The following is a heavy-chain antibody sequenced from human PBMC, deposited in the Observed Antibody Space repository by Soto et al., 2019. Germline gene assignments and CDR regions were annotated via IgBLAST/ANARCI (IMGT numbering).Heavy chain of an antibody. Sequence: EVQLVESGGGLVQPGGSLRLSCAASGFTFSSYEMNWVRQAPGKGLEWVSYISSSGSTIYYADSVKGRFTISRDNAKNSLYLQMNSLRAEDTSVYYCARNYGDYGAGDYWGQGTLVTVSS. D-gene: IGHD4-17*01. J-gene: IGHJ4*02. V-gene: IGHV3-48*03. CDR1: GFTFSSYE. CDR3: ARNYGDYGAGDY. CDR2: ISSSGSTI.